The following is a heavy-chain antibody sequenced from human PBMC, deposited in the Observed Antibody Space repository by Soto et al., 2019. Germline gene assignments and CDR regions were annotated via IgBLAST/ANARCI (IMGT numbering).Heavy chain of an antibody. V-gene: IGHV1-2*02. CDR2: IDPKSGDT. Sequence: ASVKVSCKASGYTFTENQIHWLRRAPGQRLQWLGRIDPKSGDTTFAPTFQGRVTMTRDTSTNTVYLELTRLTSDDTAIYYCARRHLLDSIRWCFDPWGLGTLVTVSS. CDR3: ARRHLLDSIRWCFDP. D-gene: IGHD2-21*01. CDR1: GYTFTENQ. J-gene: IGHJ5*02.